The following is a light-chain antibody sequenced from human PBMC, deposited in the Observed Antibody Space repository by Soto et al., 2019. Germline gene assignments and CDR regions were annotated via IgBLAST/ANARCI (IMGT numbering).Light chain of an antibody. CDR1: SNDIGGHNY. CDR2: DVT. Sequence: QSVLTQPPSASGSPGQSVTISCTGSSNDIGGHNYVSWYQQHPGRAPKLMIYDVTKRPSGVPDRFTGSRSGNTASLTVSGLQADDEADYYCSSYAGTSNLVFGGGTKVTVL. CDR3: SSYAGTSNLV. J-gene: IGLJ2*01. V-gene: IGLV2-8*01.